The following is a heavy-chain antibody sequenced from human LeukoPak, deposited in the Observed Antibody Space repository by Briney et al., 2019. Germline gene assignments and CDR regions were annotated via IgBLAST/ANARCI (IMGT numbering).Heavy chain of an antibody. J-gene: IGHJ5*02. CDR2: MSYDGSNE. Sequence: SGGSLSLSCAASGFTFSSYAMHWVRQAPGKGLEWVATMSYDGSNEYYADSVKGRLTISRDNSRNTLYLQMNSLRAGDTAVYYCARSNWFDPWGQGTLVTVSS. CDR1: GFTFSSYA. CDR3: ARSNWFDP. V-gene: IGHV3-30-3*01.